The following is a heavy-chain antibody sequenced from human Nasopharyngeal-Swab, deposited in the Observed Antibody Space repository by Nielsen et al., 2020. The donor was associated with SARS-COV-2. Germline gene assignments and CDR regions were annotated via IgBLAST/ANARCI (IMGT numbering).Heavy chain of an antibody. CDR3: ARANPSYGMDV. Sequence: GGSLRLSCAASGFTFSNAWMSWVRQAPGKGLEWVGRIKSKTDGGTTDYAAPVKGRFTISRDDSKNTLYLQMNSLKTEDTAVYYCARANPSYGMDVWGQGTTVTVSS. V-gene: IGHV3-15*01. CDR1: GFTFSNAW. J-gene: IGHJ6*02. CDR2: IKSKTDGGTT.